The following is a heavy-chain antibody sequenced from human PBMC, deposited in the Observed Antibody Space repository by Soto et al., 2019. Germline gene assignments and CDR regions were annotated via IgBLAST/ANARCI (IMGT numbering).Heavy chain of an antibody. J-gene: IGHJ4*02. D-gene: IGHD6-13*01. V-gene: IGHV3-43*01. Sequence: EVQLLESGGGLVQPGGSLRLSCAASGFTFDDYTMHWVRQAPGKGLEWVSLISWDGGSTYYADSVKGRFTISRDNSKNSLYLQMNSLRTEDTALYYCAKDRIAAAGTIYDYWGQGTLVSVSS. CDR1: GFTFDDYT. CDR2: ISWDGGST. CDR3: AKDRIAAAGTIYDY.